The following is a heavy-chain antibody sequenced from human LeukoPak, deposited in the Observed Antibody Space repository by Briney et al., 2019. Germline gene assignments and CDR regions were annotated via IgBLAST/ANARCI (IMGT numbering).Heavy chain of an antibody. J-gene: IGHJ3*01. V-gene: IGHV3-66*02. CDR3: ATGYCSGTSCFRGAFDV. D-gene: IGHD2-2*01. Sequence: PGGSLRLSCAASGFTVSGNYMSWVRQAPGKGLEWVSLIYSGGDTYYADSVKGRFTISRDNSQNTLYLQMNNLRPDDTAVYYCATGYCSGTSCFRGAFDVWGQGTMVTVSS. CDR1: GFTVSGNY. CDR2: IYSGGDT.